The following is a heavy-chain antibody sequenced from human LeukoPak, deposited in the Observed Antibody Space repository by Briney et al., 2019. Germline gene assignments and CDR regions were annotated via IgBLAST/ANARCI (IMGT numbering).Heavy chain of an antibody. CDR1: GYTFTGYY. Sequence: GASVKVSCKASGYTFTGYYTHWVRQAPGQGLEWMGWINPNSGGTNYAQKFQGRVTMTRDTSISTAYMELSRLRSDDTAVYYCARELVYCGDDCYSVPVAFDIWGQGTMVTVSS. J-gene: IGHJ3*02. V-gene: IGHV1-2*02. D-gene: IGHD2-21*01. CDR2: INPNSGGT. CDR3: ARELVYCGDDCYSVPVAFDI.